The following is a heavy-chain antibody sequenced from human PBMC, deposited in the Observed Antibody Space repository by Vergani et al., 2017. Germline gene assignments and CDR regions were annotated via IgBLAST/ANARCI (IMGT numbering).Heavy chain of an antibody. CDR3: ARQLSSTEIDY. D-gene: IGHD2-2*01. V-gene: IGHV5-51*01. CDR2: IYPGDSDI. Sequence: EVQLVQSGAEVKKPGESLKISCKGSGYTFTSYWIGWVRQMPGKGLEWMGIIYPGDSDIRYSPSFQGQFTISADKSINTAYLQWSSLKASETAMSYCARQLSSTEIDYWGQGTLVTVSS. CDR1: GYTFTSYW. J-gene: IGHJ4*02.